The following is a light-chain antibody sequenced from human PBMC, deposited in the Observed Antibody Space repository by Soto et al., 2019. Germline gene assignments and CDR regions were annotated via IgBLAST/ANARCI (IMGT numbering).Light chain of an antibody. J-gene: IGLJ3*02. CDR1: SGHSSYI. V-gene: IGLV4-60*02. CDR2: LERSGAY. Sequence: QSVLTQSSSASASLGSSVKLTCTLSSGHSSYIIAWHQQQPGKAPRYLMKLERSGAYNKGSEVPDRFSGSSSGADRYLTISNLQFEDEADYYCEAWDTNTRVFGGGTKVTVL. CDR3: EAWDTNTRV.